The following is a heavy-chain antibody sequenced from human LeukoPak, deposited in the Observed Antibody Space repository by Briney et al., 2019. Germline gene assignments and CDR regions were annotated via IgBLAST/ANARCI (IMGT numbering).Heavy chain of an antibody. CDR2: IYYTGST. D-gene: IGHD2-15*01. Sequence: PSETLSLTCTVSGGSISSNSYYWGWIRQPPGKGLEWIGTIYYTGSTYYNPSLKSRVTISVDTSKNQVSLNLSSVTAADTAVYYCAREGSAYGMDVWGQGTTVTVSS. J-gene: IGHJ6*02. CDR3: AREGSAYGMDV. CDR1: GGSISSNSYY. V-gene: IGHV4-39*07.